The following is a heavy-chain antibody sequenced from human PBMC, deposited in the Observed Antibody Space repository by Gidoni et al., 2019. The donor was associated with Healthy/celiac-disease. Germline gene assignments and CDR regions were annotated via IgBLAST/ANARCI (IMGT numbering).Heavy chain of an antibody. V-gene: IGHV1-18*04. J-gene: IGHJ6*02. D-gene: IGHD2-2*02. CDR2: ISAYNGNT. CDR3: ARDTIVVVPAAIMYYYYGMDV. CDR1: GYTFTSYG. Sequence: QVQLVQSGAEVKKPGASVKVSCKASGYTFTSYGISWVRQAPGQGLEWMGWISAYNGNTNYAQKLQGRVTMTTDTSTSTAYMELRSLRSDDTAVYYCARDTIVVVPAAIMYYYYGMDVWGQGTTVTVSS.